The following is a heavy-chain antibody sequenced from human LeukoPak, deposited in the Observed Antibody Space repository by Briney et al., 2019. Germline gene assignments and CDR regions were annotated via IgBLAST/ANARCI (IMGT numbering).Heavy chain of an antibody. J-gene: IGHJ4*02. Sequence: SETLSLTCTVSGGSISSYYWSWIRQPPGKGLEWIGYIYYSGSTNYNPSLKSRVTISVDTSKNQFSLKLISVTAADTAVYYCARSSYSSILDYWGQGTLVTVSS. D-gene: IGHD6-13*01. CDR2: IYYSGST. CDR1: GGSISSYY. CDR3: ARSSYSSILDY. V-gene: IGHV4-59*08.